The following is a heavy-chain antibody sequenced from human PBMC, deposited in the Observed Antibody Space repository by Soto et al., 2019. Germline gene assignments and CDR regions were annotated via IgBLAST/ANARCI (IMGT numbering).Heavy chain of an antibody. Sequence: EVQLVESGGGLVQPGGSLRLSCAASGFTFSSYWMSWVRQAPGKGLEWVANIKQDGSEKYYVDSVKGRFTISRDNAKNSLYLQMNSLIAEDTAVYYCAREGEAVALDYWGQGTLVTVSS. D-gene: IGHD6-19*01. CDR1: GFTFSSYW. V-gene: IGHV3-7*01. CDR3: AREGEAVALDY. CDR2: IKQDGSEK. J-gene: IGHJ4*02.